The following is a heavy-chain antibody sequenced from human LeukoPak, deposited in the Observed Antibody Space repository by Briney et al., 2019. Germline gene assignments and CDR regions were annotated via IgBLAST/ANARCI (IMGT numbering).Heavy chain of an antibody. D-gene: IGHD3-22*01. V-gene: IGHV1-2*02. CDR3: ARAGSYYDLNYFDY. CDR2: INPNSGGT. CDR1: GYTFTDYY. J-gene: IGHJ4*02. Sequence: GASVKVSCKASGYTFTDYYIHWVRQAPGQGLEWMGWINPNSGGTTSAQKFQGRVTMTRDTSISTAYMELSRLRSDDTAVYYCARAGSYYDLNYFDYWGQGTLVTVSS.